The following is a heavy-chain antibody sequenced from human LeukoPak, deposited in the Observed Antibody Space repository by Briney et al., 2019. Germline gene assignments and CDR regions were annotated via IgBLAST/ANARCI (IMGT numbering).Heavy chain of an antibody. D-gene: IGHD2-2*01. CDR2: IIPIFGTA. CDR1: GYTFTSYD. CDR3: ARVGYCSSTSCLPFDY. V-gene: IGHV1-69*13. Sequence: ASVKVSCKASGYTFTSYDINWVRQAPGQGLEWMGGIIPIFGTANYAQKFQGRVTITADESTSTAYMELSSLRSEDTAVYYCARVGYCSSTSCLPFDYWGQGTLVTVSS. J-gene: IGHJ4*02.